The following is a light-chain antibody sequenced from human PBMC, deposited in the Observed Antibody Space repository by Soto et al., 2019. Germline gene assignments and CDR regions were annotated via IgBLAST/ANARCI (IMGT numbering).Light chain of an antibody. V-gene: IGLV2-8*01. CDR1: SSDVGNYNY. CDR2: EVT. CDR3: SSYAGSKTL. Sequence: QSALTQPPSASGSPGQSVTISCTGTSSDVGNYNYVSWYQQHPGKAPKLMIYEVTKRPSGVPDRFSGSKSGNTASLTVSGLQAEDEADYYCSSYAGSKTLFGGGPQLTVL. J-gene: IGLJ3*02.